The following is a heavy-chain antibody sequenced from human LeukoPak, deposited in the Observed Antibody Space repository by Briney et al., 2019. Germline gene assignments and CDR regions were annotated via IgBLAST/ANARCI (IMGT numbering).Heavy chain of an antibody. D-gene: IGHD2-2*01. CDR2: FDPEDGET. CDR3: ATDGGYCSSTSCSNWFDP. V-gene: IGHV1-24*01. CDR1: GYTLTELS. Sequence: ASVSVSCKVSGYTLTELSMHWVRQAPGKGLEWMGGFDPEDGETIYAQKVQGRVTMTEDTSTDTAYMELSSLRSEDTAVYYCATDGGYCSSTSCSNWFDPWGQGTLVTVSS. J-gene: IGHJ5*02.